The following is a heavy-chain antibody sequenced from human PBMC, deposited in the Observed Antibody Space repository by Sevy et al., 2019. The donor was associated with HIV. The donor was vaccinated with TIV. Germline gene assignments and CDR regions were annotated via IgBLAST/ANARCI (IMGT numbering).Heavy chain of an antibody. CDR3: AKDLRDYDSSGYYRPFDY. J-gene: IGHJ4*02. CDR1: GFTFSSYA. Sequence: GGSLRLSCAASGFTFSSYAMSWVRQAPGKGLEWVSAISGSGGSTYYADSVKGRFTISRDNSKNTLYLQMNSLRAEDSAVYYCAKDLRDYDSSGYYRPFDYWGQRTLVTVSS. D-gene: IGHD3-22*01. V-gene: IGHV3-23*01. CDR2: ISGSGGST.